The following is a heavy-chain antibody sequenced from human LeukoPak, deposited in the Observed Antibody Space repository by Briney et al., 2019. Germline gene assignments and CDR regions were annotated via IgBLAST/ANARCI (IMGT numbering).Heavy chain of an antibody. CDR1: GYTLTELS. Sequence: ASVTVSCKVSGYTLTELSMHWVRRAPGKGLEWMGGFDPEDGETIYAQKFQGRVTMTEDTSTDTAYMELSSLRSGDTAVYYCATGSYDILTGYYRTDAFDIWGQGTMVTVSS. CDR3: ATGSYDILTGYYRTDAFDI. D-gene: IGHD3-9*01. V-gene: IGHV1-24*01. CDR2: FDPEDGET. J-gene: IGHJ3*02.